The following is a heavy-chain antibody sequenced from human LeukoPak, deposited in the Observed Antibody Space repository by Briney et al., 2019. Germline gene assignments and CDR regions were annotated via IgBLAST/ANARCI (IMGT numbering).Heavy chain of an antibody. Sequence: GGSLRLSCAASGFSVSSNYMSWVRQAPGKGLEWVSVLYSGGSTYYADSVKGRFTISRDNSKSTLYLQMDSLRAEDTAVYYCAKCGNSGCHLIDYWGQGTLVTVSS. CDR2: LYSGGST. CDR3: AKCGNSGCHLIDY. J-gene: IGHJ4*02. D-gene: IGHD5-12*01. V-gene: IGHV3-53*01. CDR1: GFSVSSNY.